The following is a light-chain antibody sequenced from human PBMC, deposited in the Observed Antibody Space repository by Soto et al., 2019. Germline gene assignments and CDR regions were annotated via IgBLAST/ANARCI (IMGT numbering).Light chain of an antibody. Sequence: DIQMTQSPSSLSASVGDRVTITCRASQSISNYLNWYQQKPGKAPKLLIYAASSLQSGVPSRFSGSGSGTGFTLTIGSLQPEDFASYYCQQSYSTPYTFGQGTKLEIK. V-gene: IGKV1-39*01. J-gene: IGKJ2*01. CDR1: QSISNY. CDR3: QQSYSTPYT. CDR2: AAS.